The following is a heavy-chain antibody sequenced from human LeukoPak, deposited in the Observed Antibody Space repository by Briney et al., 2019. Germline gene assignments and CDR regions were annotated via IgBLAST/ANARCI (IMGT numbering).Heavy chain of an antibody. CDR3: ASWIAAAGTGLGY. J-gene: IGHJ4*02. Sequence: KSSETLSLTCTVSGGSISSYYWSWIRQPPGKGLEWIGYIYYSGSTNYNPSLKSRVTISVDTSKNQFSLKLSSVTAADTAVYYCASWIAAAGTGLGYWGQGTLVTVSS. CDR2: IYYSGST. D-gene: IGHD6-13*01. V-gene: IGHV4-59*01. CDR1: GGSISSYY.